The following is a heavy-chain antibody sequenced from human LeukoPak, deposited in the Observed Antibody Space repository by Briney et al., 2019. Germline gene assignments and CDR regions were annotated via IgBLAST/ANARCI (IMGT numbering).Heavy chain of an antibody. J-gene: IGHJ5*01. V-gene: IGHV1-2*02. CDR3: ARDPRDTGGSYDS. Sequence: AAVKVSFKASGCTFTNFYIHGVRQAPGQGPDWMGYINPRNGATSYSQKFQGRLTFTRDSSISTAYMEVSSLKSDDTALYYCARDPRDTGGSYDSWGQGTLLTVSS. CDR1: GCTFTNFY. CDR2: INPRNGAT. D-gene: IGHD2-8*02.